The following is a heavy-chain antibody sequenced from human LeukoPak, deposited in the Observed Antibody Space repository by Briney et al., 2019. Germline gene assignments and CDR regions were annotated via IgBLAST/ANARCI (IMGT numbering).Heavy chain of an antibody. V-gene: IGHV3-30*04. Sequence: PGRSLRLSCAASGFTFSSYAMHWVRQAPGKGLDWVAVISYAGSNKYYADSVKGRFTISRDNSKNTLYLQMNSLRAEDTALYYCARALGGLKRWLQLEADYWGQGTLVTVSS. D-gene: IGHD5-24*01. J-gene: IGHJ4*02. CDR2: ISYAGSNK. CDR1: GFTFSSYA. CDR3: ARALGGLKRWLQLEADY.